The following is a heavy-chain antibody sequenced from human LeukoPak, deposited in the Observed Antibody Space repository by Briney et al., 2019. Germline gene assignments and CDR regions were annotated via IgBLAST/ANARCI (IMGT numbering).Heavy chain of an antibody. D-gene: IGHD6-19*01. J-gene: IGHJ4*02. CDR2: INSNGGTT. CDR1: GFTFSIYA. V-gene: IGHV3-23*01. CDR3: VRDRGSGWYYMDR. Sequence: GGSLRLSCAASGFTFSIYAMSWVRQAPGKGLEWGSVINSNGGTTFSANSVKGRLTISRDNSKNTVSLQMDRLRADDTAVYFCVRDRGSGWYYMDRWGQGALVTVYS.